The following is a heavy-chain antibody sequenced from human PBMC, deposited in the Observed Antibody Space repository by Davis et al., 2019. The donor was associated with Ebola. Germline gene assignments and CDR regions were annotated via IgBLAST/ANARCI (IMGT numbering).Heavy chain of an antibody. CDR3: ARAQVIVGATLDY. V-gene: IGHV1-18*01. CDR1: GYTFTSYG. Sequence: ASVKVSCKASGYTFTSYGISWVRQAPGQGLEWMGWISAYNGNTNYAQKLQGRVTITADKSTSTAYMELSSLRSEDTAVYYCARAQVIVGATLDYWGQGTLVTVSS. CDR2: ISAYNGNT. D-gene: IGHD1-26*01. J-gene: IGHJ4*02.